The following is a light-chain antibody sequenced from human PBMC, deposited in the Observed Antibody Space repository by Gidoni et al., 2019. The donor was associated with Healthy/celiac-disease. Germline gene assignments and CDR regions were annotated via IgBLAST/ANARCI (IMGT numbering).Light chain of an antibody. Sequence: EIVMTQSPATLSMSPGERATLSCRASQSVSSNLAWYQQKPGQAPRLLIFGASTRATGIPARFSGGGSWTDFTLTISSLQSEDFAVYYCQQYNDWPPLTFGGGTKVEIK. V-gene: IGKV3-15*01. CDR3: QQYNDWPPLT. J-gene: IGKJ4*01. CDR1: QSVSSN. CDR2: GAS.